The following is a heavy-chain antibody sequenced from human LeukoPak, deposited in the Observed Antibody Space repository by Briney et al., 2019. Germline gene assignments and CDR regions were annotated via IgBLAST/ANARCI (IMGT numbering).Heavy chain of an antibody. V-gene: IGHV4-30-4*01. CDR2: IYYSGST. CDR1: GGSISSGDYS. CDR3: ARGFGWGNPTKLGGYYFGY. Sequence: PSETLSLTCTVSGGSISSGDYSWSWIRQPPGKGLEWIGYIYYSGSTYYNTSLKSRVTISVDRSKNQFSLKLSSVTAADTAVYYCARGFGWGNPTKLGGYYFGYWGQGTLVTVSS. D-gene: IGHD7-27*01. J-gene: IGHJ4*02.